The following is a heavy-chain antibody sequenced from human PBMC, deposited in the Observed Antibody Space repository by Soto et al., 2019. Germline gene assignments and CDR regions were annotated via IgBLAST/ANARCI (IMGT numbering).Heavy chain of an antibody. CDR2: IYWDDDK. D-gene: IGHD1-1*01. V-gene: IGHV2-5*02. J-gene: IGHJ4*02. CDR1: GFSLSTSGVG. Sequence: QITLKESGPTLVRPTQTLTLTCTFSGFSLSTSGVGVGWIRQPPGKALEWLALIYWDDDKRYSPSLKNRLAIANDTPKNHVVIMLTNVYPADTATYYCAHRLTLNSHWNDGRFDYWVQGTLVTVSS. CDR3: AHRLTLNSHWNDGRFDY.